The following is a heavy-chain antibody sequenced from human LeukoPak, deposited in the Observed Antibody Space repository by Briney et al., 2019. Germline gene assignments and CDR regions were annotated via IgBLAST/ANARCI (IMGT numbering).Heavy chain of an antibody. CDR2: IIPIFGTT. Sequence: SLKVSCKASVGTFISYALCSLGQTAGQALDWMGGIIPIFGTTNYAQKFQGRVTITADASTSTAYMELSRLRSEDTAVYYCARGYSGYVAGDYWGQGTLVTVSS. CDR3: ARGYSGYVAGDY. CDR1: VGTFISYA. D-gene: IGHD5-12*01. J-gene: IGHJ4*02. V-gene: IGHV1-69*13.